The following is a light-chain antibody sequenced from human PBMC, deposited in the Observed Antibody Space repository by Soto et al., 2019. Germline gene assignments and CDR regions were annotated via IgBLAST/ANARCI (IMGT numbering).Light chain of an antibody. CDR1: QSVSHN. V-gene: IGKV3-15*01. J-gene: IGKJ2*01. CDR3: QHSNNWPYT. Sequence: EIVMTQSPATLSVSPGERATLSCRASQSVSHNLAWYQQKPGQGPSLLFYGASFRATGVPARFSGSGSGTDFTLTMSSLQSEDFAIYLCQHSNNWPYTFGQGTKLEIK. CDR2: GAS.